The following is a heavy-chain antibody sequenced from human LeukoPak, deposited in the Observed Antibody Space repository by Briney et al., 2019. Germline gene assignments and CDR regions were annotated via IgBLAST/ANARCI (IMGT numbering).Heavy chain of an antibody. J-gene: IGHJ4*02. V-gene: IGHV3-74*03. CDR1: GFTFSSYW. CDR3: AREGVPGGLN. D-gene: IGHD2-8*02. Sequence: GGSLRLSCAASGFTFSSYWMHWVRQAPGTGLVWVARIKTDGSYSEYADSVKGRFTISRDNAKNTLSLQMNSLRAEDTAVYYCAREGVPGGLNRGQGSLVTVSS. CDR2: IKTDGSYS.